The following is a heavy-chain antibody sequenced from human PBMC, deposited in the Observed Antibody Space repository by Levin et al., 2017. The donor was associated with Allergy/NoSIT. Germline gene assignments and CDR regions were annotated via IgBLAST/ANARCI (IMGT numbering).Heavy chain of an antibody. CDR1: GFTFSSYG. V-gene: IGHV3-30*03. D-gene: IGHD6-13*01. Sequence: GGSLRLSCAASGFTFSSYGMHWVRQAPGKGLEWVAVISYDGSNKYYADSVKGRFTISRDNSKNTLYLQMNSLRAEDTAVYYCARVFSRYSSSWYRSGEVPEYFQHWGQGTLVTVSS. CDR2: ISYDGSNK. J-gene: IGHJ1*01. CDR3: ARVFSRYSSSWYRSGEVPEYFQH.